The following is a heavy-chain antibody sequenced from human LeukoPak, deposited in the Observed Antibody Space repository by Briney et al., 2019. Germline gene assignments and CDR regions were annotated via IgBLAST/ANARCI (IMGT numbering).Heavy chain of an antibody. CDR3: AREPSYSSSWYTTCDH. CDR2: IKQDGSKK. J-gene: IGHJ5*02. D-gene: IGHD6-13*01. CDR1: ESTFSSYW. Sequence: GGSLRLSCAASESTFSSYWMSWVRQAPGKGLEWVANIKQDGSKKHYVDSVKGRFTISRDNAKNSLYLQMSSLRAEDTAVYYCAREPSYSSSWYTTCDHWGQGILVTVSS. V-gene: IGHV3-7*01.